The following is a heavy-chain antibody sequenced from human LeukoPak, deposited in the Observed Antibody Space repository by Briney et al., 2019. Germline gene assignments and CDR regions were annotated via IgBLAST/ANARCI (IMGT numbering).Heavy chain of an antibody. CDR3: ATVPAAIRAVDY. D-gene: IGHD2-2*01. CDR2: IYYSGSA. J-gene: IGHJ4*02. Sequence: PSQTLSLTCTVSGVSVSSGGYYWTWIRQHPGKGLEWIGYIYYSGSAYYNPSLKSRVIISVATSKNQFSLNLTSVTAADTAVYYCATVPAAIRAVDYWGQGTLVTVSS. V-gene: IGHV4-31*03. CDR1: GVSVSSGGYY.